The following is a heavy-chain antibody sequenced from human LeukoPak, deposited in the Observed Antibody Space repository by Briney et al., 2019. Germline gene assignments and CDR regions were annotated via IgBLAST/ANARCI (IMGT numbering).Heavy chain of an antibody. V-gene: IGHV4-34*01. D-gene: IGHD6-19*01. J-gene: IGHJ4*02. CDR1: GGSFSSYY. Sequence: SETLSLTCAVSGGSFSSYYWSWIRQPPGEGLEWIGEINHSGSTNYNPSLKSRVTISVDTSKNQFSLKLSSVTAADTAVYYCARGVRQWLAHGVDYWGQGTLVTVSS. CDR3: ARGVRQWLAHGVDY. CDR2: INHSGST.